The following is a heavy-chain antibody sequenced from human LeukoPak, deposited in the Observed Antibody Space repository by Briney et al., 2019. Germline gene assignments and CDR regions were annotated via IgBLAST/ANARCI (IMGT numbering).Heavy chain of an antibody. CDR2: VNPCCGST. CDR1: VYTFTSYY. CDR3: ARDPNPAYCSGTSCARSQFDY. D-gene: IGHD2-2*01. J-gene: IGHJ4*02. Sequence: ASEKVSCKASVYTFTSYYIHWVRQAPRPGLEWMGIVNPCCGSTTYAQKFQGRATLTRDTSTSTVYMERSSLRSEDTAVYFCARDPNPAYCSGTSCARSQFDYWGQGNLVTVSS. V-gene: IGHV1-46*01.